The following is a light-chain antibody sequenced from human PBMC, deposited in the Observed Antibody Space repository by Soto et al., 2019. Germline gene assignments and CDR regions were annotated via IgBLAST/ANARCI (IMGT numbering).Light chain of an antibody. Sequence: QSALTQPRSVSGSPRQSVTISCTGTSSDVGAYNYVSWYQQHPGKAPKLMIYDVSKRPSGVPDRFSGSKSGNTASLTISGLQGEDEADSYCCSYAGSQTRVFGTGTKLTVL. CDR3: CSYAGSQTRV. J-gene: IGLJ1*01. V-gene: IGLV2-11*01. CDR2: DVS. CDR1: SSDVGAYNY.